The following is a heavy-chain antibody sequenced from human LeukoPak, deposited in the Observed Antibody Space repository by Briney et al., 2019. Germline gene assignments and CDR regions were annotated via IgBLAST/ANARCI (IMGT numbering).Heavy chain of an antibody. CDR2: ISCSDGST. CDR3: AKDPAGGSSGYFDY. CDR1: GFTFSRYA. V-gene: IGHV3-23*01. Sequence: GGPQTLLCTASGFTFSRYAKIWLRQAPEKALEWVLAISCSDGSTYYGHCVKGRYPIPRDKCKNTLYLQMNSLRAEDMAVYYCAKDPAGGSSGYFDYWGQGTLVTVSS. J-gene: IGHJ4*02. D-gene: IGHD3-22*01.